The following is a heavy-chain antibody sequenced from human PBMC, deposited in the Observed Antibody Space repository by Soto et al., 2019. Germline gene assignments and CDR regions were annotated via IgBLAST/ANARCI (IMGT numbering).Heavy chain of an antibody. J-gene: IGHJ4*02. V-gene: IGHV1-69*13. CDR3: GRGGHGVDY. Sequence: SVKVSGKASGGNLSSYPLSWVRQAPGQGLEWMGGIIPIFDAPNYAQKFQGRVTITADESTSTAYMELSSLRPEDTAIYYCGRGGHGVDYWGRGTLVTVSS. CDR2: IIPIFDAP. CDR1: GGNLSSYP.